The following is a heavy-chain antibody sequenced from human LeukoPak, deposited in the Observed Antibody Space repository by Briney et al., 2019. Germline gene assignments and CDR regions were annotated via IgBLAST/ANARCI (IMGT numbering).Heavy chain of an antibody. V-gene: IGHV4-59*01. CDR3: ARFPQGGFNYFDY. D-gene: IGHD5-24*01. Sequence: SETLSRTCAASGGSISSYYRSWIRQPPGKGLEWIGYIYYSGNTNYNPSLKSRVTISVDTSKNLFSLKLNSVTTADTAVYYCARFPQGGFNYFDYWGQGALVTVSS. CDR2: IYYSGNT. J-gene: IGHJ4*02. CDR1: GGSISSYY.